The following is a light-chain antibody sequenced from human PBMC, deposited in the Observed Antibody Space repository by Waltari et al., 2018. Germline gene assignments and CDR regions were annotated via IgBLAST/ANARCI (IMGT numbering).Light chain of an antibody. CDR3: QTGGRGTWV. CDR2: INSDGSH. J-gene: IGLJ3*02. CDR1: RGHSTNI. V-gene: IGLV4-69*01. Sequence: QLVVTQSSSASASLGASVKLTCPLDRGHSTNIIAWLQQQPEKGPRYLMKINSDGSHSKGDEIPDRFSGSSSGAERYLTISNLQSEDEGDYYCQTGGRGTWVFGGGTKLTVL.